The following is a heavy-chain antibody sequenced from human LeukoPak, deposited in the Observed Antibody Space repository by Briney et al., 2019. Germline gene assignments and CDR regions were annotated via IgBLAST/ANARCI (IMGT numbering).Heavy chain of an antibody. D-gene: IGHD3-9*01. CDR2: INPSGGST. CDR1: GYTFTSYY. V-gene: IGHV1-46*01. J-gene: IGHJ5*02. Sequence: ASVKVSCKASGYTFTSYYMHWVRQAPGQGLEWMGIINPSGGSTSYAQKFQGRVTMTRDMSTSTVYMELSSLRSEDTAVYYCAREGGRYYDILTGRNWFDPWGQGTLVTVSS. CDR3: AREGGRYYDILTGRNWFDP.